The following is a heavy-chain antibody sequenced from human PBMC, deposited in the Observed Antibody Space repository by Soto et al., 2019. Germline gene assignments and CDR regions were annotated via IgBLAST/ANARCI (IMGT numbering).Heavy chain of an antibody. Sequence: GGSLRLSCAASGFTFSNYAMSWVRQAPGKGLEWVSAISGSGASTYYADSVKGRFTSSRDNSKNTLYLQLNSLRAEDTAVYYCANLHVYFDYWGQGALVTVSS. CDR2: ISGSGAST. V-gene: IGHV3-23*01. CDR3: ANLHVYFDY. CDR1: GFTFSNYA. J-gene: IGHJ4*02.